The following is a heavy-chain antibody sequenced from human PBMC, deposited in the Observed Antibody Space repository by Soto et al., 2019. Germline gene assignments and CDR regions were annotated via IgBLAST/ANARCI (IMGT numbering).Heavy chain of an antibody. J-gene: IGHJ3*02. D-gene: IGHD2-15*01. CDR1: GGSVSSGSYY. CDR2: IYYSGST. V-gene: IGHV4-61*01. CDR3: ARLTPRGIVVVVAATALDAFAI. Sequence: SETLSLTCTVSGGSVSSGSYYWSWIRQPPGKGLEWIGYIYYSGSTNYNPSLKSRVTISVDTSKNQFSLKLSSVTAADTAMYYCARLTPRGIVVVVAATALDAFAIWGQGTMVTVSS.